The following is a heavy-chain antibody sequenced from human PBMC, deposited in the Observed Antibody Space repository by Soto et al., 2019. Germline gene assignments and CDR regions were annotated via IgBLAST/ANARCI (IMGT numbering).Heavy chain of an antibody. V-gene: IGHV4-34*01. J-gene: IGHJ4*02. D-gene: IGHD2-15*01. CDR1: GGSFSGYY. CDR3: ATVLPSYFHY. Sequence: SETLSLTCAVYGGSFSGYYWSWIRQTPGKGLEWMGEINHSGSTNYNPSLKSRVTISVDTSKDQFSLKLSSVTAADTAVYDCATVLPSYFHYWGQGTLVAVSS. CDR2: INHSGST.